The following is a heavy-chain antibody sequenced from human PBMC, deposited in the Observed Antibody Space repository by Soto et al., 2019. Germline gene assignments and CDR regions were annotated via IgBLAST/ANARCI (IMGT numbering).Heavy chain of an antibody. CDR2: IYYSGST. V-gene: IGHV4-59*01. CDR1: GGSISSYY. D-gene: IGHD5-18*01. J-gene: IGHJ4*02. Sequence: SETLSLTCTVSGGSISSYYWSWIRQPPGKGLEWIGYIYYSGSTNYNPSLKSRVTISVDTSKNQFSLKLSSVTAADTAVYYCARGTAMVPRFDYWGQGTLVTVSS. CDR3: ARGTAMVPRFDY.